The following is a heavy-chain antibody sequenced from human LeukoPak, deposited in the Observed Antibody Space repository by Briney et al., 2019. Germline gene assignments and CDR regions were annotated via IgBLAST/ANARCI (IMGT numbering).Heavy chain of an antibody. V-gene: IGHV4-4*07. D-gene: IGHD2-2*02. CDR1: GGSISSYY. CDR3: ARDYCSSTSCYKDGAFDI. CDR2: IYTSGST. J-gene: IGHJ3*02. Sequence: PSETLSLTCTVSGGSISSYYWSWIRQPAGKGLEWIGRIYTSGSTNYNPSLKSRVTMSVDTSKNQFSLKLSSVTAADTVVYYCARDYCSSTSCYKDGAFDIWGQGTMVTVSS.